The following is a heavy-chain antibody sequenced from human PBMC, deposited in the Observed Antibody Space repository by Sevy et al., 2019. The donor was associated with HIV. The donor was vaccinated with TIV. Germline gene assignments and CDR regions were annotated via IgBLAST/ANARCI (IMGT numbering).Heavy chain of an antibody. V-gene: IGHV3-7*03. CDR1: GFTVSSYW. Sequence: GGSLRLSCAASGFTVSSYWMSWVRQAPGKGLEWVANIKQDGSEKYYVDSVKGRFTISRDNAKNSLYLQMNSLRAEDTAVYYCARSLLYGDYGWRDAFDIWGQGTMVTVSS. D-gene: IGHD4-17*01. CDR2: IKQDGSEK. CDR3: ARSLLYGDYGWRDAFDI. J-gene: IGHJ3*02.